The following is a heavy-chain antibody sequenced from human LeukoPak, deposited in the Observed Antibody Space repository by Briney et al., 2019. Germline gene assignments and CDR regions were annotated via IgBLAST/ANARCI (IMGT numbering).Heavy chain of an antibody. CDR2: INPNSGDS. D-gene: IGHD2-2*01. J-gene: IGHJ4*02. CDR1: GYMFSTYG. V-gene: IGHV1-2*02. Sequence: AAVTVSCKASGYMFSTYGISWVRQAPGQGLEWMGWINPNSGDSNHTQKFQGRVTMTRDTSISTAYMELSNLRSDDTAVYYCARDRVYCSGTSCYVTSVDKWGQEGLFTVSS. CDR3: ARDRVYCSGTSCYVTSVDK.